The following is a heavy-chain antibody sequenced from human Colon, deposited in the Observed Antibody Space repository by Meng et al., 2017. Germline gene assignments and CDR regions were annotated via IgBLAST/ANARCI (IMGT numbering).Heavy chain of an antibody. V-gene: IGHV3-7*01. CDR1: GFIFSNYW. Sequence: GESLKISCAASGFIFSNYWMSWVRQAPGKGLEWVAIIKEEDSGDYYVDSVKGRFTISRDNAKNSLYMQMNSLRDEDTAVYYCVGDFDNYDRGGYTDWFDSWGPGTLVTVSS. J-gene: IGHJ5*01. D-gene: IGHD3-22*01. CDR3: VGDFDNYDRGGYTDWFDS. CDR2: IKEEDSGD.